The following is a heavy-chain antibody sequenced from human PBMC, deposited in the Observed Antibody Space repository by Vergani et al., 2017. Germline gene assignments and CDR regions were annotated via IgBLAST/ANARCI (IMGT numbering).Heavy chain of an antibody. Sequence: EVQLVESGGGLVKPGGSLILSCAASGFTFSNAWMSWFRQAPGKGLEWVGRIKIKTDGGTTDYDAPVNGRFTISRDDSKNTLYLQMNSLKTEDTAVYYCTTDRFQQLVWPMTNDYWGQGTLVTVSS. CDR1: GFTFSNAW. CDR2: IKIKTDGGTT. CDR3: TTDRFQQLVWPMTNDY. V-gene: IGHV3-15*01. D-gene: IGHD6-13*01. J-gene: IGHJ4*02.